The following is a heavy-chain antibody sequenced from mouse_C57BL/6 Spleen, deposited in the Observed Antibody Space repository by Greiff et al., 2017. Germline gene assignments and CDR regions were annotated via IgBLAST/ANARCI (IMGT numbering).Heavy chain of an antibody. D-gene: IGHD1-1*01. CDR3: ARGVVITTVPYYAMDY. CDR1: GYSITSGYY. Sequence: EVKLQESGPGLVKPSQSLSLPCSVTGYSITSGYYWNWIRQFPGNKLEWMGYISYDGSNNYHPSLKNRISITRGTTKNQFFLKLNSVTTDDTSTYYRARGVVITTVPYYAMDYWGQGTSVTVSS. J-gene: IGHJ4*01. V-gene: IGHV3-6*01. CDR2: ISYDGSN.